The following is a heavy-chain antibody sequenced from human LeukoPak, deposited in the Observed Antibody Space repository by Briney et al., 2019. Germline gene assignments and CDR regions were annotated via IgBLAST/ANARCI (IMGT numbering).Heavy chain of an antibody. J-gene: IGHJ4*02. CDR3: AREWIYYFDY. Sequence: GGSLRLSCAASGFTFSGYDMSWVRQAPGKGLEWVSYTSSSSSTIYYADSVKSRFTISRDNAKNSLYLQMNSLRAEDTAVYYCAREWIYYFDYWGQGTLVTVSS. D-gene: IGHD5-12*01. CDR2: TSSSSSTI. V-gene: IGHV3-48*04. CDR1: GFTFSGYD.